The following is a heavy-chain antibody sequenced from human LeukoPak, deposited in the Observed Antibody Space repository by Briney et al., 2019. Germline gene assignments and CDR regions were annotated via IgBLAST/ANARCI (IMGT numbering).Heavy chain of an antibody. J-gene: IGHJ4*02. D-gene: IGHD1-26*01. CDR2: IKQDGSEK. V-gene: IGHV3-7*01. Sequence: GGFLRLSCAASGFTFSSCWMSWVRQAPGKGLEWVANIKQDGSEKYYVDSVKGRFTISRDSAKNSLYLQMNSLRAEDTAVYYCARDSGFYRGGYYGFDYWGQGTLVTVSS. CDR1: GFTFSSCW. CDR3: ARDSGFYRGGYYGFDY.